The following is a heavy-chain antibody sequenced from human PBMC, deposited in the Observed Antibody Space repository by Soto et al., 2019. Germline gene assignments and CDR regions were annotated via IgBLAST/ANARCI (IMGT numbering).Heavy chain of an antibody. CDR3: ARGHSTDCSNGVCSFFYNHGMDV. D-gene: IGHD2-8*01. CDR2: INPKSGGT. CDR1: GYSFTDYH. V-gene: IGHV1-2*04. J-gene: IGHJ6*02. Sequence: ASVKVSCKASGYSFTDYHIHWVRQAPGQGLEWLGRINPKSGGTSTAQKFQGWVTMTRDRSISTVYMELTRLRSDDTAVYFCARGHSTDCSNGVCSFFYNHGMDVWGQGTTVTVSS.